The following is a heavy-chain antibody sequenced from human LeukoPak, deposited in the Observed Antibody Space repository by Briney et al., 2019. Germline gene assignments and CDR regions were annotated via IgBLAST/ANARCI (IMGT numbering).Heavy chain of an antibody. Sequence: GESLKISCKGSGYIFRSYWIGWVRQMPGKGLEWMGIIYPGDSDTRYSPSFQGQVTISADKSISTAYLQWSSLKASDTAMYYCARALRGVTIPTPFDYWGQGTLVTVSS. CDR3: ARALRGVTIPTPFDY. J-gene: IGHJ4*02. CDR2: IYPGDSDT. CDR1: GYIFRSYW. D-gene: IGHD3-10*01. V-gene: IGHV5-51*01.